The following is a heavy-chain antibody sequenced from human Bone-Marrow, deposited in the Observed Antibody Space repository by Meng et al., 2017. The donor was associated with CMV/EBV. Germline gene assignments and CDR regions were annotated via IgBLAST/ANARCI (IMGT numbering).Heavy chain of an antibody. CDR2: ISPSSSYI. D-gene: IGHD1-26*01. CDR3: ATTAKGGWELLREDY. Sequence: GESLKISCAASGFTFDDYGMSWVRQAPGKGLEWVSSISPSSSYIYYADSVKGRFTISRDNAKNSLYLQMSSLRAEDTAVYYCATTAKGGWELLREDYWGQGTLVTVSS. J-gene: IGHJ4*02. V-gene: IGHV3-21*01. CDR1: GFTFDDYG.